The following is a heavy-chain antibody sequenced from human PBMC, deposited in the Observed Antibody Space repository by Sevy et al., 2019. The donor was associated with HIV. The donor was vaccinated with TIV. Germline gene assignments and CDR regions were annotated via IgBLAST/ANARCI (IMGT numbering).Heavy chain of an antibody. J-gene: IGHJ4*02. CDR2: IYTSGST. Sequence: SETLSLTCTVSGGSISNYYWSWIRQPAGKGLEWIGHIYTSGSTNYNPSLKSRVAMSVDTSKNQFSLKLSSVTAADTAVYYCAKRHKDYDGSGYYNYFDHWGQGTLVTVSS. D-gene: IGHD3-22*01. CDR3: AKRHKDYDGSGYYNYFDH. V-gene: IGHV4-4*07. CDR1: GGSISNYY.